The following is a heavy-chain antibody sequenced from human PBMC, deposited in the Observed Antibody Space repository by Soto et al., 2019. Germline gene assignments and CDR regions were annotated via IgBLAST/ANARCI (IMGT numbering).Heavy chain of an antibody. D-gene: IGHD3-10*01. J-gene: IGHJ4*02. V-gene: IGHV3-49*03. CDR3: TRSGGITMVRGVILRFDY. CDR2: IRSKAYGGTT. Sequence: GGSLRLSCTASGFTFGDYAMSWFRQAPGKGLEWVGFIRSKAYGGTTEYAASVKGRFTISRDDSKSIAYLQMNSLKTEDTAVYYCTRSGGITMVRGVILRFDYWGQGTLVTVSS. CDR1: GFTFGDYA.